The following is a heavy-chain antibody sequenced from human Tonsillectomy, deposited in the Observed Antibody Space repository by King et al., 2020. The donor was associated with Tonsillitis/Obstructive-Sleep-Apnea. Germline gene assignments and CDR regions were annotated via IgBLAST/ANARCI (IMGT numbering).Heavy chain of an antibody. V-gene: IGHV1-69*01. Sequence: VQLVESGAEVKKPGSSVKVSCKASGGTFTTHYISWVRQAPGQGLEWMGGVIPVFGPADYAQKFQDRVTISADESTSTAHMELTSLRFDDTAVYYCAGSAEMLSGVVIVAQFDFWGQGTLVTVSS. D-gene: IGHD3-3*01. J-gene: IGHJ4*02. CDR3: AGSAEMLSGVVIVAQFDF. CDR2: VIPVFGPA. CDR1: GGTFTTHY.